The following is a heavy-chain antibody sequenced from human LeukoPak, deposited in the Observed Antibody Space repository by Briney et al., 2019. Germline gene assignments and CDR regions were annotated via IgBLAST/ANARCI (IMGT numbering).Heavy chain of an antibody. Sequence: PGGSLRLSCAASGLTFSDYSFNWVRQAPGKGLEWVSSISSRSYIYYADSVRGRFTISRDNAKNTLYLQMNSLGAEDTAVYYCARARGNSWYSDYWGQGTQVTVSS. CDR3: ARARGNSWYSDY. D-gene: IGHD6-13*01. CDR1: GLTFSDYS. J-gene: IGHJ4*02. CDR2: ISSRSYI. V-gene: IGHV3-21*01.